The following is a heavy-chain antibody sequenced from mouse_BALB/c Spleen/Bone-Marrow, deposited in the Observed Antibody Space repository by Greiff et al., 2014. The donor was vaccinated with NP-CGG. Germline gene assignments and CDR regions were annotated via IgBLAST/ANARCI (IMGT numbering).Heavy chain of an antibody. CDR3: ASYYGSSYFDY. CDR1: GYTFTDYA. J-gene: IGHJ2*01. Sequence: VQLQQSGPELVRPGVSVKISCKGSGYTFTDYAMHWVKQSHARSLEWIGVISTYSGNTNYNQKFKGKAKMTVDKSASTDYMELARLTYEESANYYCASYYGSSYFDYWGQGTTHTVTS. V-gene: IGHV1-67*01. D-gene: IGHD1-1*01. CDR2: ISTYSGNT.